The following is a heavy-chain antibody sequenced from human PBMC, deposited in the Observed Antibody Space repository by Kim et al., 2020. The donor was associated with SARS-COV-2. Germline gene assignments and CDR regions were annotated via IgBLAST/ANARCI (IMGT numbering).Heavy chain of an antibody. CDR2: ISNSGSTI. V-gene: IGHV3-11*01. CDR1: GFTFSDYH. J-gene: IGHJ6*02. D-gene: IGHD3-16*01. CDR3: AKGGGGTDV. Sequence: GGSLRLSCAASGFTFSDYHMSWIRQAPGKGLEWVSYISNSGSTIYYADSVKGRFTVSRDNAKNSLYLQMNSLRAEDTAVYYCAKGGGGTDVWGQGTTVTVSS.